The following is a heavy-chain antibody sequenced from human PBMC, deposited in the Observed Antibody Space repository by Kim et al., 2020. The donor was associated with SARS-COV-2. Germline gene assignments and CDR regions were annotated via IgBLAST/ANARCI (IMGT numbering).Heavy chain of an antibody. Sequence: SETLSLTCSVSGGSFTPYYWHWIRQPPGKGLEWVGYIYHSGSATYNPSLTSRVTMSIDRFKKEFSLRLTSVTAADTAVCFCARGDEFVGPMGSNFDFWGPGLLVTVSS. CDR2: IYHSGSA. V-gene: IGHV4-59*12. J-gene: IGHJ4*02. CDR1: GGSFTPYY. CDR3: ARGDEFVGPMGSNFDF. D-gene: IGHD3-10*01.